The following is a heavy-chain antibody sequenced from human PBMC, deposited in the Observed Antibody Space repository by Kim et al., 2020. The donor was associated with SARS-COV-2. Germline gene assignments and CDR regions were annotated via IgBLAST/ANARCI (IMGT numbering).Heavy chain of an antibody. CDR3: ARPDTAMAVDY. CDR2: LYSGGTT. J-gene: IGHJ4*02. Sequence: GGSLRLSCAASGLTVSTNYMSWVRQSPGKGLEWVSVLYSGGTTYYTHSVKGRFTISRDISKNTLYLQMNNLRAEDTAVYYCARPDTAMAVDYWGQGTLVT. D-gene: IGHD5-18*01. V-gene: IGHV3-53*01. CDR1: GLTVSTNY.